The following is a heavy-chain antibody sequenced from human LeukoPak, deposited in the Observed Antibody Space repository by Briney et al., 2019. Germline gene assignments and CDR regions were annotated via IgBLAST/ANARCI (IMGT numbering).Heavy chain of an antibody. CDR1: GGTFSSYT. CDR2: IIPILGIA. J-gene: IGHJ4*02. D-gene: IGHD3-10*01. CDR3: ARDKSRGNYFDY. Sequence: SVKVSCKASGGTFSSYTISWVRQAPGQGLEWMGRIIPILGIANYAQKFQGRVTITADKSTSTAYMELSSLRSEDTVVYYCARDKSRGNYFDYWGEGTLVTVSS. V-gene: IGHV1-69*04.